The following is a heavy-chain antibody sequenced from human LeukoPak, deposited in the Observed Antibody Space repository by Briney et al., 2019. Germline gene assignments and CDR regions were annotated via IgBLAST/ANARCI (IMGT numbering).Heavy chain of an antibody. V-gene: IGHV4-34*01. J-gene: IGHJ5*02. CDR2: INHSGST. D-gene: IGHD6-13*01. CDR1: GGSFSGYY. Sequence: SETLSLTCAVYGGSFSGYYWSWIRQPPGKGLEWIGEINHSGSTNYNPSLKSRVTISVDTSKNQFSLKPSSVTAADTAVYYCARGTIAAAAGYNWFDPWGQGTLVTVSS. CDR3: ARGTIAAAAGYNWFDP.